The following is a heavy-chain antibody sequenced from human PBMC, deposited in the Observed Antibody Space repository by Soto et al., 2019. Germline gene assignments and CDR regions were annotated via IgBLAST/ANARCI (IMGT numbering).Heavy chain of an antibody. Sequence: GGSLRLSCAASGFTFSSYGMHWVRQAPGKGLEWVAVISYDGSNKYYADSVKGRITISRDNSKNTVYLRMNSLRAEDTAVYYCAKDLSGSGWFNYYGMDVWGQGTTVTVSS. J-gene: IGHJ6*02. V-gene: IGHV3-30*18. CDR3: AKDLSGSGWFNYYGMDV. CDR1: GFTFSSYG. CDR2: ISYDGSNK. D-gene: IGHD6-19*01.